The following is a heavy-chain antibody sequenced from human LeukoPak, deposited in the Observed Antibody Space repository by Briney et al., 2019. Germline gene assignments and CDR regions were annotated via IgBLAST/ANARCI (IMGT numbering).Heavy chain of an antibody. D-gene: IGHD1-26*01. J-gene: IGHJ4*02. CDR3: TREGWELPFDY. CDR2: IRSKAYGGTT. CDR1: GFTFGDYA. V-gene: IGHV3-49*04. Sequence: PGRSLRLSCTASGFTFGDYAMSWVRQAPGKGLEWVGFIRSKAYGGTTEYAASVKGRFTISRDDSKSIAYLQMNSLKTEDTAVYYCTREGWELPFDYWGQGTLVTVSS.